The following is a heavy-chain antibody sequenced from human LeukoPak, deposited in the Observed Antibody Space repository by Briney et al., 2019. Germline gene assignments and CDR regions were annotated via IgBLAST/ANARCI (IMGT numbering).Heavy chain of an antibody. V-gene: IGHV1-18*01. CDR3: ARLRPGWLRLPPDY. CDR1: GYTFTSYG. Sequence: ASVKVSCKASGYTFTSYGISWVRQAPGQGLEWMGWIRAYNGNTNYAQKLQGRVTMTTDTSTSTAYMELRSLRSDDTAVYYCARLRPGWLRLPPDYWGQGTLVTVSS. J-gene: IGHJ4*02. D-gene: IGHD5-12*01. CDR2: IRAYNGNT.